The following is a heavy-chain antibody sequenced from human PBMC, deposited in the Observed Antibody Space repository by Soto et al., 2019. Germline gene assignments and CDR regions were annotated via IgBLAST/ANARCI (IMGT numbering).Heavy chain of an antibody. CDR3: ARGFSGDYFDY. Sequence: PSETLSLTCTVSGGSISSGDYSWGWIRQPPGKGLEWIGYIDYSGNTYYNLSLKSRVTISVDTSKNQFSLKLSSVTAADTAVYYCARGFSGDYFDYWGQGTLVTVSS. J-gene: IGHJ4*02. CDR1: GGSISSGDYS. D-gene: IGHD1-26*01. V-gene: IGHV4-30-4*01. CDR2: IDYSGNT.